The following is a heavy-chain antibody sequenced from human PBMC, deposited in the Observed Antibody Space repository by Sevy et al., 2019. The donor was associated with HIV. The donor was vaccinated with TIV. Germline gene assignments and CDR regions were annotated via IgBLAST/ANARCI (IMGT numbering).Heavy chain of an antibody. D-gene: IGHD5-18*01. CDR3: ARTRNVDTAMVRNAFDI. CDR2: INHSGST. Sequence: SETPSLTCAVYGGSFSGYYWSWIRQPPGKGLEWIGEINHSGSTNYNPSLKSRVTISVDTSKNQFSLKLSSVTAADTAVYYCARTRNVDTAMVRNAFDIWGQGTMVTVSS. CDR1: GGSFSGYY. J-gene: IGHJ3*02. V-gene: IGHV4-34*01.